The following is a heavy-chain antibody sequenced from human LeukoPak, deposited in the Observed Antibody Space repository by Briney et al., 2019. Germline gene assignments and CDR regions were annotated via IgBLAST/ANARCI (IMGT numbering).Heavy chain of an antibody. CDR2: VLSDGSRK. Sequence: GGSLRLSCAASGFTFSSHGMHWVRQAPGKGLEWVAYVLSDGSRKYYADSVKGRFTISRDDTNNTLFLQMNSLRPEDTALYYCAKDFNWGWDYWGQGTLVTVSS. D-gene: IGHD7-27*01. J-gene: IGHJ4*02. V-gene: IGHV3-30*02. CDR3: AKDFNWGWDY. CDR1: GFTFSSHG.